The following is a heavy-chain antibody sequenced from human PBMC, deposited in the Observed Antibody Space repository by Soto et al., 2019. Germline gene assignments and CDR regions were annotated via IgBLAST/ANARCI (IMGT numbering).Heavy chain of an antibody. CDR2: ISYDGSYK. J-gene: IGHJ6*02. Sequence: QVQLVESGGGVVQPGRSLRVSCAASGFNFSSYAIHWVRLAPGKGLEWVALISYDGSYKYHADSVKGRFAISRDNSKNTVYLQMNSLRAEDTDVYYCAKARLIWFGELYGMDVWGQGTTVTVSS. V-gene: IGHV3-30*18. D-gene: IGHD3-10*01. CDR1: GFNFSSYA. CDR3: AKARLIWFGELYGMDV.